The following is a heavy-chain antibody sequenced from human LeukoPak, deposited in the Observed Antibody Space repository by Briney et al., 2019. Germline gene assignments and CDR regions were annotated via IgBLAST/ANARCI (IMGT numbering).Heavy chain of an antibody. CDR2: IIPIFGTA. CDR1: GGTFSSYA. Sequence: SVKVPCKASGGTFSSYAISWVRQAPGQGLEWMGGIIPIFGTANYAQKFQGRVTITADESTSTAYMELGSLRSEDTAVYYCARGDIAAAGTSTPADYWGQGTLVTVSS. J-gene: IGHJ4*02. CDR3: ARGDIAAAGTSTPADY. D-gene: IGHD6-13*01. V-gene: IGHV1-69*13.